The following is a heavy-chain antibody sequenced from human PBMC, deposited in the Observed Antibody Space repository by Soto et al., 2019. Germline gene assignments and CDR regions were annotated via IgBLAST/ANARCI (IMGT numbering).Heavy chain of an antibody. CDR2: ISYDGSNK. J-gene: IGHJ4*02. CDR3: AKGGPEFWSGYFFDY. D-gene: IGHD3-3*01. V-gene: IGHV3-30*18. Sequence: QVQLVESGGGVVQPGRSLRLSCAASGFTFSSYGMHWVRQAPGKGLEWVAVISYDGSNKYYVDSVKGRFTISRDNSKNTLYLQMNSLRAEDTAVYYCAKGGPEFWSGYFFDYWGQGTLVTVSS. CDR1: GFTFSSYG.